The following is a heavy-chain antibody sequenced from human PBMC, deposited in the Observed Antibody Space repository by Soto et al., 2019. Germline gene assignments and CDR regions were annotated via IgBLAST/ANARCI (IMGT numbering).Heavy chain of an antibody. CDR3: ARDSKSYSSGWYPNFDY. D-gene: IGHD6-19*01. CDR1: GFTFSSYA. J-gene: IGHJ4*02. CDR2: ISYDGSNK. V-gene: IGHV3-30-3*01. Sequence: QVQLVESGGGVVQPGRSLRLSCAASGFTFSSYAMHWVRQDPGKGLEWVAVISYDGSNKYYADSVKGRFTISRDNSKNTMDLQMNSLRAEDTAVYYCARDSKSYSSGWYPNFDYWGQGTLVTVSS.